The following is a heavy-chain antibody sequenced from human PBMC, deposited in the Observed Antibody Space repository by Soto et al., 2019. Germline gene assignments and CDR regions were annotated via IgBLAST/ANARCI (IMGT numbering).Heavy chain of an antibody. CDR3: ARGLDVVVVPAAGPIFDY. CDR2: INHSGST. J-gene: IGHJ4*02. CDR1: VGSFSGYY. Sequence: SETLSLTCAVYVGSFSGYYWSWIRQPPGKGLEWIGEINHSGSTNYNPSLKSRVTISVDTSKNQFSLKLSSVTAADTAVYYCARGLDVVVVPAAGPIFDYWGQGTLVTVSS. D-gene: IGHD2-2*03. V-gene: IGHV4-34*01.